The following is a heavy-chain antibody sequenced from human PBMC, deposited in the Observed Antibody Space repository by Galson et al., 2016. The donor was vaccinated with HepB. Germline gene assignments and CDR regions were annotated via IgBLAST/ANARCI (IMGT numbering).Heavy chain of an antibody. V-gene: IGHV1-69-2*01. CDR1: GYIFTEHY. CDR3: AMEKPRFGDPIWAFDH. CDR2: VDPENDKT. J-gene: IGHJ3*01. Sequence: VKVSCKVSGYIFTEHYLHWVQQAPGKGLEWMGLVDPENDKTFYAEKFQGRLTVTADTSTDTAYMELSSLTSEDTAVYYCAMEKPRFGDPIWAFDHWGQGTMVTVSS. D-gene: IGHD2-21*02.